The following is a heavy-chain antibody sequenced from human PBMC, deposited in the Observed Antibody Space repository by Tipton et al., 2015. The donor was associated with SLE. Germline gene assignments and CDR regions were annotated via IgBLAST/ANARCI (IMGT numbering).Heavy chain of an antibody. Sequence: LRLSCTVSGGSVTSYFWSWFRQPPGKGLEWIGYIYHTGRTNYNPSLQSRVTISLDMSKNQFSLKLSSVTAADTAIYYCARQSMAARPDFDFWGQGTLVTVSS. CDR3: ARQSMAARPDFDF. CDR1: GGSVTSYF. CDR2: IYHTGRT. V-gene: IGHV4-59*02. D-gene: IGHD6-6*01. J-gene: IGHJ4*02.